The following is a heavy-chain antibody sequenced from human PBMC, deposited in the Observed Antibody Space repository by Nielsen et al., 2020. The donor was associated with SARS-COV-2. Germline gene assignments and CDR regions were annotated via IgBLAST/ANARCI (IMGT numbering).Heavy chain of an antibody. V-gene: IGHV1-2*06. D-gene: IGHD5-12*01. CDR2: INPMSGGS. CDR1: GYRFIDYY. J-gene: IGHJ4*01. Sequence: ASVKVSCKASGYRFIDYYMHWVRQAPGRGLEWMGRINPMSGGSNFAQKFQGRVTMSINTSITTVYMELNSLTSDDTAVYYCARAQKMWKSYDYWTAFSIVDNWGHGTLVTVSS. CDR3: ARAQKMWKSYDYWTAFSIVDN.